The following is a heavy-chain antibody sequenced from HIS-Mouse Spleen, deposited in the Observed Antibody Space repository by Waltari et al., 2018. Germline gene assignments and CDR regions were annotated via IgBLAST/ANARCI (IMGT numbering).Heavy chain of an antibody. Sequence: QVQLQQWGAGLLKPSETLSLTCAVYGGSFSGYYWSWIRQPPGKGLAWIGEINHSGSTNNNPSLNSRVTISVDTSKNQFSLKLSSVTAADTAVYYCARVRTGDPSYWYFDLWGRGTLVTVSS. D-gene: IGHD7-27*01. CDR2: INHSGST. CDR3: ARVRTGDPSYWYFDL. V-gene: IGHV4-34*01. CDR1: GGSFSGYY. J-gene: IGHJ2*01.